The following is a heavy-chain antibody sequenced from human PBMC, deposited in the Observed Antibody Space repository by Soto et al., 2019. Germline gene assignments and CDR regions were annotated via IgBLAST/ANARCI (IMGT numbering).Heavy chain of an antibody. Sequence: ASVKVSCKASGYTFTSYYMHWVRQAPGQGLEWMGIINPSGGSTSYAQKFQGRVTMTRDTSTSTVYMELSSLRSEDTAVYYCARGFMITFEGVIVPLYCGQGTLVPVSS. CDR2: INPSGGST. V-gene: IGHV1-46*01. J-gene: IGHJ4*02. D-gene: IGHD3-16*02. CDR1: GYTFTSYY. CDR3: ARGFMITFEGVIVPLY.